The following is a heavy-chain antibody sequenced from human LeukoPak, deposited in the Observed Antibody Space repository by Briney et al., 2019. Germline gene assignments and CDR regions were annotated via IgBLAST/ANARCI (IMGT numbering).Heavy chain of an antibody. D-gene: IGHD2-2*01. J-gene: IGHJ6*02. Sequence: GGSLRLSCAASGFTFSSYGMHWVRQAPGKGLEWVAVISYDGSNKYYADSVKGRFTISRDNSKSTLYLQMNSLRAEDTAVYYCANTLVNDQLHTPVADVWGQGTTVTVSS. CDR2: ISYDGSNK. CDR1: GFTFSSYG. CDR3: ANTLVNDQLHTPVADV. V-gene: IGHV3-30*18.